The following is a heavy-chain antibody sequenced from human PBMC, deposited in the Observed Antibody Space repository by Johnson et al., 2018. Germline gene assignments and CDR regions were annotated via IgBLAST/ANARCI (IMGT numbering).Heavy chain of an antibody. V-gene: IGHV3-7*01. CDR3: ATLWGAMALFDY. Sequence: VQLVESGGGLVQPGGSLRLSCEAYAITFSDDWMSWVRQPPGKGLEWVATIKQDGSEQYLLDSVEGRFNISRDNAKNSLFLQRNSLRAEDTAIYYCATLWGAMALFDYWGQGTLVTVSS. D-gene: IGHD3-16*01. CDR2: IKQDGSEQ. CDR1: AITFSDDW. J-gene: IGHJ4*02.